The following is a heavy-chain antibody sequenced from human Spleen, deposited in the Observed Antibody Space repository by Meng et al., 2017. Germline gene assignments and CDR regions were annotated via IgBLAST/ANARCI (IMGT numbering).Heavy chain of an antibody. CDR3: AKAVDTAMAYDAFDI. Sequence: SLKISCAASGFTFDDYAMHWVRQAPGKGLEWVSGISWNSGSIGYADSVKGRFTISRDNAKNSLYLQMNSLRAEDTALYYCAKAVDTAMAYDAFDIWGQGTMVTGS. V-gene: IGHV3-9*01. D-gene: IGHD5-18*01. CDR2: ISWNSGSI. J-gene: IGHJ3*02. CDR1: GFTFDDYA.